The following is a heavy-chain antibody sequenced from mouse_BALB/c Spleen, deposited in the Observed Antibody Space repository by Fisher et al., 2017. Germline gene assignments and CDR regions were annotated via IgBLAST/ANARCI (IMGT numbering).Heavy chain of an antibody. D-gene: IGHD2-3*01. J-gene: IGHJ4*01. CDR3: NAWRLLRGYYAMDY. V-gene: IGHV1-26*01. Sequence: KFKGKATLTVDKSSSTAYMELLSLTSEDSAVYYCNAWRLLRGYYAMDYWGQGTSVTVSS.